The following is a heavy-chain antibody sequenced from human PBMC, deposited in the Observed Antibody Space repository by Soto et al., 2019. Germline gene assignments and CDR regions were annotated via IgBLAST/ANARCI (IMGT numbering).Heavy chain of an antibody. V-gene: IGHV1-18*01. CDR3: ARRPRDRAPDF. J-gene: IGHJ4*02. Sequence: ASVKVSCKASGYTFNSYGITWVRQAPGQGLEWIGCISAYNGKTNYVQNLQGRVTMTTDTSTSTAYMELRSLRFDDTAVYFCARRPRDRAPDFWGQGTLVTVSS. CDR2: ISAYNGKT. D-gene: IGHD3-22*01. CDR1: GYTFNSYG.